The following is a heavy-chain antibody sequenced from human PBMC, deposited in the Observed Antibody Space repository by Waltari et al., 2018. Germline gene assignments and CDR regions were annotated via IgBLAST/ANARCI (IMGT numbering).Heavy chain of an antibody. J-gene: IGHJ4*02. CDR3: AQYNHGSYEPPLRH. CDR2: ISPVYTT. CDR1: CFSFSNSV. D-gene: IGHD3-3*01. Sequence: HLLESGGRLVQPGGSLRLSCAASCFSFSNSVLGWVRQPPWKGLEWVSSISPVYTTFYAQSVRGRFISSRDASRTTVYLQMNSLSAEDTAVYYCAQYNHGSYEPPLRHWGQGTLVTVSS. V-gene: IGHV3-23*01.